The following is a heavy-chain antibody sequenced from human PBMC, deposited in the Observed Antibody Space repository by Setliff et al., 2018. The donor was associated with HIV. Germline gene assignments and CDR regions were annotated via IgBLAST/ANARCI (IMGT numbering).Heavy chain of an antibody. D-gene: IGHD2-21*02. CDR2: VYHSGKT. CDR1: GQFISDGYY. V-gene: IGHV4-38-2*02. CDR3: AKHDFGDCSCFDP. J-gene: IGHJ5*02. Sequence: PSETLSLTCTVSGQFISDGYYWGWIRQPPGKGLEWIGSVYHSGKTYYNPSLKSRVTMSADTSKNQISLMLRSMTAADTAVYYCAKHDFGDCSCFDPWGQGSLVTVSS.